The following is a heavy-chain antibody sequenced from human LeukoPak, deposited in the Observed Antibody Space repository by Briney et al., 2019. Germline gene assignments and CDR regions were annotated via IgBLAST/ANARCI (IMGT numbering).Heavy chain of an antibody. CDR2: ITASSGGT. J-gene: IGHJ2*01. CDR1: GFPFSSYA. CDR3: PKIRFYYDSSFDYWYFDL. Sequence: GGSLRLSCAASGFPFSSYAMGWVRQAPRKGLEWVSGITASSGGTYYADSVKGRFTISRDNSKNTLYLQINRLRAEDTAIYFCPKIRFYYDSSFDYWYFDLWGRGTLVTVSS. D-gene: IGHD3-22*01. V-gene: IGHV3-23*01.